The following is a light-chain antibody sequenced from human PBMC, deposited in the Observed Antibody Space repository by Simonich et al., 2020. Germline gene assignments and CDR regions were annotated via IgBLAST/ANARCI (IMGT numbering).Light chain of an antibody. CDR2: WAS. Sequence: DIVMTQSPDSLAVSLGERATINCKYSQSVLYSSNNKNYLAWYQQKPGQPPKLLIYWASTRESGVPERLSGSGSGTDFTLTISSLQAEDVAVYYCQQYYSTPYTFGQGTKLEIK. CDR3: QQYYSTPYT. J-gene: IGKJ2*01. V-gene: IGKV4-1*01. CDR1: QSVLYSSNNKNY.